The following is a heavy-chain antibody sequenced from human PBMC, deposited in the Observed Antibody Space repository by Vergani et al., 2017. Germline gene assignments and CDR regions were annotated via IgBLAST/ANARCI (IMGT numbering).Heavy chain of an antibody. J-gene: IGHJ4*02. Sequence: EVQLVESGGGLVKPGGSLRLSCAASGFTFSSYSMNWVRQAPGKGLEWASSISSSSSYIYYADSVKGRFTISRDNAKNSLYLQMNSLRAEDTAVYYCARDHISGFHDSSGYYVDYWGQGTLVTVSS. CDR1: GFTFSSYS. CDR3: ARDHISGFHDSSGYYVDY. V-gene: IGHV3-21*01. CDR2: ISSSSSYI. D-gene: IGHD3-22*01.